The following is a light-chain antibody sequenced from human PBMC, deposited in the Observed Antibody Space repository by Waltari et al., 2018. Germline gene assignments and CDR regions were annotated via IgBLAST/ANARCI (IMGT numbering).Light chain of an antibody. CDR1: SSDVGSYNL. Sequence: QSALTQPASVSGSPGQSITISCTGTSSDVGSYNLVSWYQRHPGEAPTLIIYEVSKRHSGVSDRFSGSKSGNTASLTISGLQAEDEADYFCYSYAGSSTFEVFGGGTKLTVL. J-gene: IGLJ2*01. V-gene: IGLV2-23*02. CDR2: EVS. CDR3: YSYAGSSTFEV.